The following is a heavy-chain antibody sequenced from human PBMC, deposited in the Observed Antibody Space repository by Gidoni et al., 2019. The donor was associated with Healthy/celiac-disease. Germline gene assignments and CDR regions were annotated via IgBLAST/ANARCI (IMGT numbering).Heavy chain of an antibody. D-gene: IGHD3-3*01. CDR1: GGTFSSYA. CDR3: ARDRETRYYDFWSPSWFDP. J-gene: IGHJ5*02. V-gene: IGHV1-69*01. CDR2: IIPIFGTA. Sequence: QVQLVQSGAEVKKPGSSVKVSCKASGGTFSSYAISWVRQAPGQGLEWMGGIIPIFGTANYAQKFQGRVTSTADESTSTAYMELSSLRSEDTAVYYCARDRETRYYDFWSPSWFDPWGQGTLVTVSS.